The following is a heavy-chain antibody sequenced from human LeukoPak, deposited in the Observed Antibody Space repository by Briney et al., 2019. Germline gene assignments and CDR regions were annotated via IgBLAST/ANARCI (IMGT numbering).Heavy chain of an antibody. CDR2: IYTSGST. CDR3: ARLNSPGSSGSYYFDY. D-gene: IGHD6-19*01. CDR1: GGSISSYY. J-gene: IGHJ4*02. V-gene: IGHV4-4*09. Sequence: PSETLSLTCTVSGGSISSYYWSWIRQPPGKGLEWIGYIYTSGSTNYNPSLKSRVTISVDTSKNQFSLKLSSVTAADTAVYYCARLNSPGSSGSYYFDYWGQGTLVTVSS.